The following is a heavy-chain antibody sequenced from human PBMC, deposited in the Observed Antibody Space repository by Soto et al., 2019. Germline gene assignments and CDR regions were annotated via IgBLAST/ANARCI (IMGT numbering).Heavy chain of an antibody. J-gene: IGHJ6*04. D-gene: IGHD4-17*01. CDR3: TKVRGDPV. V-gene: IGHV3-23*01. CDR2: ISAGRST. CDR1: GFTFSNYA. Sequence: EVQVLESGGDLVQPGGSLRLSCAASGFTFSNYAMNWVRQAPGTGPEWVSGISAGRSTYYADSVKGRFTIYRDNSKSTLFLQMDSLRAEDTALYYCTKVRGDPVWGKGTTVTVSS.